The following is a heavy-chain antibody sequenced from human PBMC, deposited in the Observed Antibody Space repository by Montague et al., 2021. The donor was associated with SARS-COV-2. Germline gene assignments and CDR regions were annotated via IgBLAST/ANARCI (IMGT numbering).Heavy chain of an antibody. J-gene: IGHJ3*02. Sequence: SETLSLTCTVSGGSISSSDYYWGWIRQPPGKGLEWIGSLIYSVNTYYTPSLKSRVTISVDTSKNQFSLKLSSVTAADTAVYYCARTNYDFWRGHQRGGAFDIWGQGTMVTVSS. CDR3: ARTNYDFWRGHQRGGAFDI. D-gene: IGHD3-3*01. V-gene: IGHV4-39*01. CDR1: GGSISSSDYY. CDR2: LIYSVNT.